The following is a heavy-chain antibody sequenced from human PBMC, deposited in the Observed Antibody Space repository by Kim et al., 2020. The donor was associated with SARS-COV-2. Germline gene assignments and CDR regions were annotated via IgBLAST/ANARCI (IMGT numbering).Heavy chain of an antibody. CDR3: ARDQRGYPPNDSFDI. J-gene: IGHJ3*02. CDR2: ISYDGSNK. D-gene: IGHD2-15*01. Sequence: GGSLRLSCTASGFTFSSYAMHWVRQAPGKGLEWVAVISYDGSNKYYADSVKGRFTISRDNSKNTLYLQMNSLRAEDTAVYYCARDQRGYPPNDSFDIRG. V-gene: IGHV3-30*04. CDR1: GFTFSSYA.